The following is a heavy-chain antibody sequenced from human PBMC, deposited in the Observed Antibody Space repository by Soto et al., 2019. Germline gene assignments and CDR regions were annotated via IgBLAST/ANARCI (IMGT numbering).Heavy chain of an antibody. CDR1: GGTFSSYA. CDR2: IIPIFGTA. V-gene: IGHV1-69*01. J-gene: IGHJ4*02. CDR3: ANRHGYSGYAPFDY. D-gene: IGHD5-12*01. Sequence: QVQLVQSGAEVKKPGSSVKVSCKASGGTFSSYAISWVRQTSGQGLEWMGGIIPIFGTANYARKFQGRVTITADESTSTAYMELSSLRSEDMAVYYCANRHGYSGYAPFDYWGQGTLVTVSS.